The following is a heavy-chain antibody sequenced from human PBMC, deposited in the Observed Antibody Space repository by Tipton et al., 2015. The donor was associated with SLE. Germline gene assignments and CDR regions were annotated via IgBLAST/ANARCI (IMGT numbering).Heavy chain of an antibody. CDR2: IDYRGST. J-gene: IGHJ4*02. Sequence: TLSLTCTVSGGSISSYYWSWIRQPPGRGLEWVGEIDYRGSTNYNPSLNNRVTMSLDTSKKQISLQLSAVTAADTAVYYCARHPWKLLLWYFDYWGQGTLVTVSS. V-gene: IGHV4-59*04. D-gene: IGHD3-22*01. CDR1: GGSISSYY. CDR3: ARHPWKLLLWYFDY.